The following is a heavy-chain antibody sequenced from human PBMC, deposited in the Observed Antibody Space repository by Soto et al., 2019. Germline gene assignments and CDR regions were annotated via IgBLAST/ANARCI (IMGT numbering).Heavy chain of an antibody. CDR2: IWSDENNK. J-gene: IGHJ4*02. CDR3: ARATRDTAMVHN. Sequence: QVQLVESGGGVVQPGRSLRLSCAASGFTFSSYGMHWVRQAPGKGLEWVAVIWSDENNKYYADSVKGRFTISRDNSQNTLYLQMNSLRAEDTAFYYCARATRDTAMVHNWGQGTLVTVSS. V-gene: IGHV3-33*08. D-gene: IGHD5-18*01. CDR1: GFTFSSYG.